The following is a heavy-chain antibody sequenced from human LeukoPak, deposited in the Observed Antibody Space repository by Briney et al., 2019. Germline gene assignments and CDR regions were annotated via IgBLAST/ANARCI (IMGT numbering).Heavy chain of an antibody. Sequence: PGGSLRLSCAASGFTFSNYWMHWVRQAPGKGLVWVSRIKSDGSRTDYADSVKGRFTISRDNAKNTLYLQMNSLRAEDTAVYYCARTVSYYYGMDVWGQGTTVTVSS. CDR2: IKSDGSRT. V-gene: IGHV3-74*01. J-gene: IGHJ6*02. CDR1: GFTFSNYW. CDR3: ARTVSYYYGMDV.